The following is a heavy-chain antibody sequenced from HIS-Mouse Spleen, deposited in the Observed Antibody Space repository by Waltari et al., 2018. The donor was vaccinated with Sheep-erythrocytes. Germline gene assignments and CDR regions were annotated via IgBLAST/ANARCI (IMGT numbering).Heavy chain of an antibody. J-gene: IGHJ1*01. V-gene: IGHV3-30-3*01. D-gene: IGHD6-13*01. CDR2: ISYDGSNK. CDR1: GFTFSTYA. CDR3: ARGAYSSSWYPFQH. Sequence: QVQLVESGGGVVQPGRSLRLSCAASGFTFSTYARHWVRQAPGKGLEWVEVISYDGSNKYYADSVKGRFTISRDNSKNTLYLQMNSLRAEDTAVYYCARGAYSSSWYPFQHWGQGTLVTVSS.